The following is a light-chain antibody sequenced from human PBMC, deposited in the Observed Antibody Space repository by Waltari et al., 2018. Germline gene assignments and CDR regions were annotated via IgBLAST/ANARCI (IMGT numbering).Light chain of an antibody. CDR3: SSYISSSTLEL. Sequence: QSALTQHASVSGSPGQSITIPCTRTSMHVCGYIYVSRYQQYPGKAPKLMIYDVSNRPSGVANRFSGSKSGNTASLTISGLQAEDEADYYCSSYISSSTLELFGGGTSLTVL. J-gene: IGLJ2*01. V-gene: IGLV2-14*03. CDR2: DVS. CDR1: SMHVCGYIY.